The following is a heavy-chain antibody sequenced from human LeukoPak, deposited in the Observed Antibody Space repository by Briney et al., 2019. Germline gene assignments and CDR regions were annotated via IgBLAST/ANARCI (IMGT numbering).Heavy chain of an antibody. D-gene: IGHD1-7*01. V-gene: IGHV1-8*01. CDR3: ATTLRTNPP. CDR1: GYSFTSYD. Sequence: GASVKVSCKASGYSFTSYDINWVRQATGQGLEWIGYMNPNTGNTGYAQKFQGRVTLTRDTSISTAYMELSGLTSEDTALYYCATTLRTNPPWGQGTLVTVSS. CDR2: MNPNTGNT. J-gene: IGHJ5*02.